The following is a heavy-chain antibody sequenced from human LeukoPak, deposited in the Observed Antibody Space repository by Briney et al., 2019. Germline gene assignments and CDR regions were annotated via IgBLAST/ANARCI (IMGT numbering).Heavy chain of an antibody. V-gene: IGHV3-21*01. D-gene: IGHD3-22*01. CDR1: GFTFSSYS. CDR2: ISSSSSYI. Sequence: PGGSLRLSCAASGFTFSSYSMNWVRQAPGKGLEWVSSISSSSSYIYYADSVKGRFTISRNNSKNTLYLQMNSLRAEDTAVYYCASAATMIVVVLYWGQGTLVTVSS. CDR3: ASAATMIVVVLY. J-gene: IGHJ4*02.